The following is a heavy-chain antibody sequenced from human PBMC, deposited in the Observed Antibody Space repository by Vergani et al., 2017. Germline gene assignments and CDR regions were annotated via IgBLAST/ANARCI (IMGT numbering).Heavy chain of an antibody. J-gene: IGHJ4*02. CDR2: ISAYNGNT. CDR1: VGPFKNSA. Sequence: QVQLVQSGAEVKKPGSSVKVSCKAPVGPFKNSAFSWVRQVPGQGLEWMGWISAYNGNTNYAQKLQGRVTMTTDTSTSTAYMELRSLRSDDTAVYYCAREQWLPIDYFDYWGQGTLVTVSS. D-gene: IGHD6-19*01. V-gene: IGHV1-18*01. CDR3: AREQWLPIDYFDY.